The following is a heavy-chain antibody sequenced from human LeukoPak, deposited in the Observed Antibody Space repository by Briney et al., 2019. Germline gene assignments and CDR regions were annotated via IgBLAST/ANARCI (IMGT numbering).Heavy chain of an antibody. V-gene: IGHV3-30*02. Sequence: GGSLRLSCAASGFTFSSYGMHSVRRAPGKGLEWVAFIRYDGSNKYYADSVKGRFTISRDNSKNTLYLQMNSLRAEGTAVYYCAKDRTVTTTPYYFDYWGQGTLVTVSS. CDR3: AKDRTVTTTPYYFDY. CDR1: GFTFSSYG. CDR2: IRYDGSNK. J-gene: IGHJ4*02. D-gene: IGHD4-17*01.